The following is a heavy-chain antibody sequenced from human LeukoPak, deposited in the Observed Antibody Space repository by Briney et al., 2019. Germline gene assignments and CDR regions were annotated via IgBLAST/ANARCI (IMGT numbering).Heavy chain of an antibody. J-gene: IGHJ4*02. CDR3: TRLSQSDY. V-gene: IGHV3-73*01. Sequence: GGSLRLSCAASGFTFSGSAMHWVRQASGKGLEWVGRIRSKANSYATAYAASVKGRFTTSRDDSKNTAYLQMNSLKTEDTAVYYCTRLSQSDYWGQGTLVTVSS. CDR2: IRSKANSYAT. CDR1: GFTFSGSA.